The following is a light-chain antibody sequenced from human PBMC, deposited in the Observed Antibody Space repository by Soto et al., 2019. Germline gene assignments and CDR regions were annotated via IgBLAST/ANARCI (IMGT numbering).Light chain of an antibody. V-gene: IGLV2-8*01. Sequence: QSVLTQPPSASGSPGQSFAISCTGTSSDVGGYNYVSWYQQHPGKAPKLMIYEVNKRPSGVPDRFSGSKSGNTASLTVSGLQAEDEADYYCSSYAGSSNVFGTGTKLTVL. CDR1: SSDVGGYNY. CDR2: EVN. J-gene: IGLJ1*01. CDR3: SSYAGSSNV.